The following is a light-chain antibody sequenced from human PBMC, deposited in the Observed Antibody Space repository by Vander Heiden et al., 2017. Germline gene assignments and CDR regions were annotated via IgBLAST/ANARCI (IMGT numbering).Light chain of an antibody. Sequence: SYVLTQTPSVSVAPGQTARITCRGNNIGSNSVHWSQQKPGHAPVLVVYDDRHRLSGIPERFSGSNSGNTATLTISRVEAGEEADYYCQVWDSSSDPVVFGGGTKLTVL. CDR2: DDR. CDR3: QVWDSSSDPVV. V-gene: IGLV3-21*02. CDR1: NIGSNS. J-gene: IGLJ2*01.